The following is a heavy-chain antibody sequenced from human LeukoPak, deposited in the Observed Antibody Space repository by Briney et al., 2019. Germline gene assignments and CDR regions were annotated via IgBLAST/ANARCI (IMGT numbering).Heavy chain of an antibody. J-gene: IGHJ4*02. D-gene: IGHD3-10*02. CDR2: IIPIFGTA. V-gene: IGHV1-69*06. CDR3: ASDATVRGVIIGDY. Sequence: GASVKVSCKASGGTFSSYAISWVRQAPGQGLEWMGGIIPIFGTANYAQKFQGRVTITADKSTSTAYMELSSLRSEDTAVYYCASDATVRGVIIGDYWGQGTLVTVSS. CDR1: GGTFSSYA.